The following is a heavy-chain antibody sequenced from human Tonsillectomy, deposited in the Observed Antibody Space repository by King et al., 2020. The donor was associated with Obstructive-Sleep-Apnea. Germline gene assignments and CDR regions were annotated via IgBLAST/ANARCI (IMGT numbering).Heavy chain of an antibody. D-gene: IGHD4-17*01. Sequence: VQLVESGGGLVQPGRSLRLSCAASGFTFDDYAMHWVRQAPGKGLEWVSGISWNSGSIGSADSVKGRFTISRDNAKNSLYLQMNSLRAEDTALYYCAKDKDDYGDSVRGYYYYGMDVWGQGTTVTVSS. V-gene: IGHV3-9*01. CDR1: GFTFDDYA. CDR3: AKDKDDYGDSVRGYYYYGMDV. J-gene: IGHJ6*02. CDR2: ISWNSGSI.